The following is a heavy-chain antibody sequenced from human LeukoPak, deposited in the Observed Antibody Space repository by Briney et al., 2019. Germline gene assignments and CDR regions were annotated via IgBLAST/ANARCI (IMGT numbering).Heavy chain of an antibody. D-gene: IGHD5-24*01. CDR3: ATHPGGLQSGFDN. Sequence: GESLKLSCKGSGYTFTSYRIGWVRQMPGKGLEYMGIIHPGDSDTRYSPSFQGQVTISVDRSSSTAYLHWSRLKASDTAMYYCATHPGGLQSGFDNWGQGTLVTVTS. CDR1: GYTFTSYR. CDR2: IHPGDSDT. V-gene: IGHV5-51*01. J-gene: IGHJ4*02.